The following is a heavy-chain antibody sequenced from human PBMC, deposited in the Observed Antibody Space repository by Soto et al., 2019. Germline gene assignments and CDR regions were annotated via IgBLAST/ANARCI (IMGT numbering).Heavy chain of an antibody. CDR3: ARGTTTSAFSAMDV. D-gene: IGHD1-1*01. J-gene: IGHJ6*02. Sequence: QVQLVESGGGVVQPGRSLRLSCAASGFTFSNNAMDWVRQAPGKGLEWVAVISYDGSNKYIAESVKGRFTISRDNSKNTLFLQMNSLRAEDRAVYYCARGTTTSAFSAMDVWGPGTTVTVSS. CDR1: GFTFSNNA. CDR2: ISYDGSNK. V-gene: IGHV3-30-3*01.